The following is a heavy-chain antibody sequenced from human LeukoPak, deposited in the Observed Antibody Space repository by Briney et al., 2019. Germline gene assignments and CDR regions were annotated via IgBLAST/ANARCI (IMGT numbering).Heavy chain of an antibody. V-gene: IGHV3-33*03. CDR3: AKPPDSKYCSSTSCPYYYYMDV. CDR1: GFTFSNHG. Sequence: TGGSLRLSCAASGFTFSNHGMHWVRQAPGKGLEWVAVIWYDGSNKFHADSVKGRFTISRDNAKNSLYLQMNSLRAEDTAVYYCAKPPDSKYCSSTSCPYYYYMDVWGKGTTVTVSS. D-gene: IGHD2-2*01. CDR2: IWYDGSNK. J-gene: IGHJ6*03.